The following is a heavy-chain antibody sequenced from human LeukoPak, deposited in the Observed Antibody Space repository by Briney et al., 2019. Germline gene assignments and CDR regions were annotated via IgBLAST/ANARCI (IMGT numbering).Heavy chain of an antibody. CDR3: ARGVYIAAAQYAY. Sequence: SETLSLTCTVSGGSISSYYWSWIRQPPGQGLEWIGYIYYSGTTNYNPSLKSRVTISVDTSKNQFSLKLSSVTAADTAVYYCARGVYIAAAQYAYWGQGTLVTVSS. V-gene: IGHV4-59*01. CDR1: GGSISSYY. CDR2: IYYSGTT. D-gene: IGHD6-13*01. J-gene: IGHJ4*02.